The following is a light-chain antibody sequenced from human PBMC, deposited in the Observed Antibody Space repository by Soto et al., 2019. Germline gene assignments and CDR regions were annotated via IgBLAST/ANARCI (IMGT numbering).Light chain of an antibody. CDR1: QGIRDN. V-gene: IGKV1-6*01. CDR2: AAS. J-gene: IGKJ1*01. CDR3: LQDYHYPRT. Sequence: ALPMTQSPSSLSASVGDRVTITCRASQGIRDNLGWYQQKPGTAPKVLIYAASSLQSGVPSRFSGSGSGTDFTLTISSLQPEDFATYYCLQDYHYPRTFGQGTRVEIK.